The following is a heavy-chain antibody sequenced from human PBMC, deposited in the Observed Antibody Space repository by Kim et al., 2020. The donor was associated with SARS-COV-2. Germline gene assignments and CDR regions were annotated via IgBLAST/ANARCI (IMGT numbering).Heavy chain of an antibody. D-gene: IGHD3-10*01. CDR2: ISYDGSNK. Sequence: GGSLSLSCAASGFTFSSCAIHWVRQAPGKGLEWVAVISYDGSNKNYADSVKGRFTISRDNSKNTLYLQMNSLRAEDTALYYRVRDPWSRLRGLTYSYYGMDVWGQGTTVTVSS. CDR3: VRDPWSRLRGLTYSYYGMDV. V-gene: IGHV3-30-3*01. CDR1: GFTFSSCA. J-gene: IGHJ6*02.